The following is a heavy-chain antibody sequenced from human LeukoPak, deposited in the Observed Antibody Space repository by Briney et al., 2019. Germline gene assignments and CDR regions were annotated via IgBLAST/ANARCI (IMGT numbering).Heavy chain of an antibody. CDR2: TYYSSKWYT. D-gene: IGHD5-12*01. CDR3: ARGWLRSGFDL. V-gene: IGHV6-1*01. J-gene: IGHJ4*02. CDR1: GDSVSSA. Sequence: SQTLSLTCAITGDSVSSAWNWIRQSPSRSLEWLGRTYYSSKWYTDYAVSVKGRVSINPDTSKNQLSLQLSSVTPEDTAVYYCARGWLRSGFDLWGQGTLVTVSS.